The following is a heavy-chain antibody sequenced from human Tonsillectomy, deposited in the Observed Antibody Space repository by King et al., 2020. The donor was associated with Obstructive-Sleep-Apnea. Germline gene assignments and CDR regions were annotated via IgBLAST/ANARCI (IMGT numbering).Heavy chain of an antibody. CDR3: ARISHYYDSSGPVYNWFDP. Sequence: QLVQSGAEVKKPGESLKISCKGSGYSFTSYWIGWVRQMPGKGLEWMGIIYPGDSDTRYSPSLQGQVTISADKSISTAYLQWSSLKASDTAMYYCARISHYYDSSGPVYNWFDPWGQGTLVTVSS. V-gene: IGHV5-51*01. CDR1: GYSFTSYW. J-gene: IGHJ5*02. D-gene: IGHD3-22*01. CDR2: IYPGDSDT.